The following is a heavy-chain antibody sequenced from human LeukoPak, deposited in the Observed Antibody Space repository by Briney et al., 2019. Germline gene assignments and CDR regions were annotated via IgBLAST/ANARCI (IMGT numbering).Heavy chain of an antibody. V-gene: IGHV1-18*01. CDR1: GYTFTSYG. D-gene: IGHD3-22*01. CDR2: ISAYNGNN. J-gene: IGHJ5*02. CDR3: ARENYYSSGYPPYNWFDP. Sequence: ASVKVSCKASGYTFTSYGISWVRQAPGQGLEWMGWISAYNGNNNYAQKLQGRVTMTTDTSTSTAYMELRSLRSDDTAVYYCARENYYSSGYPPYNWFDPWGQGTLVTVSS.